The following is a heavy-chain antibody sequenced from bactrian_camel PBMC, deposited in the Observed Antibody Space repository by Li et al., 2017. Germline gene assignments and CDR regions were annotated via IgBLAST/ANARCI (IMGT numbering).Heavy chain of an antibody. CDR1: GFTYSDHA. J-gene: IGHJ6*01. CDR2: IYKDGSRA. V-gene: IGHV3S7*01. D-gene: IGHD1*01. CDR3: VRDRGGWTPAFAN. Sequence: HVQLVESGGGLVQPGGSLTLSCAASGFTYSDHAMHWVRQAPGKGLEWVSRIYKDGSRAYYTASVQGRFTISRDNAKNTVYLSMNSLKPEDTAVYYCVRDRGGWTPAFANWGQGTQVTVS.